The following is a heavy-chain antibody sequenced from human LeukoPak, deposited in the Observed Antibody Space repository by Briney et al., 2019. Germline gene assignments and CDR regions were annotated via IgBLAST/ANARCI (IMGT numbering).Heavy chain of an antibody. D-gene: IGHD3-10*01. J-gene: IGHJ4*02. CDR1: GFXVSSNY. V-gene: IGHV3-53*04. CDR2: IYSGGST. Sequence: GGSLRLSCAASGFXVSSNYMSWVRQAPGKGLEWVSVIYSGGSTYYADSVKGRFTISRHNSKNTLYLQMNSLRAEDTAVYYCAREYYGSGSYYNDYWGQGTLVTVSS. CDR3: AREYYGSGSYYNDY.